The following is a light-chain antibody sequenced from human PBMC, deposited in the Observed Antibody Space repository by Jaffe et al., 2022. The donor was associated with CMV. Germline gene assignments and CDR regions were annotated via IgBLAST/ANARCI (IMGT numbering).Light chain of an antibody. CDR3: GTWDGSLSAGV. Sequence: QSVLTQPPSVSAAPGQKVTISCSGSSSNIGDNYVSWYQQLPGTAPKLVIYDSNERPSGIPDRFSASKSGTSATLAITGLQTGDEADYYCGTWDGSLSAGVFGGGTKLTVV. J-gene: IGLJ3*02. V-gene: IGLV1-51*01. CDR2: DSN. CDR1: SSNIGDNY.